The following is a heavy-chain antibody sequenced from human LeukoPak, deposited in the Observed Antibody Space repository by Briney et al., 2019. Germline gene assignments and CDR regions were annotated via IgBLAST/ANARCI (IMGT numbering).Heavy chain of an antibody. V-gene: IGHV4-39*07. Sequence: TSETLSLTCIVSGGSISSSSYYWSWIRQPPGKGLEWIGEINHSGSTNYNPSLKSRVTISVDTSKNQFSLKLSSVTAADTAVYYCARSRRITMVRGVRKGTVPFDYWGQGTLVTVSS. J-gene: IGHJ4*02. CDR1: GGSISSSSYY. CDR2: INHSGST. D-gene: IGHD3-10*01. CDR3: ARSRRITMVRGVRKGTVPFDY.